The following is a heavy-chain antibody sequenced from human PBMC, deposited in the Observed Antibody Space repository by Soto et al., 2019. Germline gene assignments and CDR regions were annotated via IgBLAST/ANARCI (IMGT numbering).Heavy chain of an antibody. CDR1: GGSFSGYY. CDR2: INHSGST. CDR3: ASGGILTGYKNWFDP. V-gene: IGHV4-34*01. D-gene: IGHD3-9*01. J-gene: IGHJ5*02. Sequence: QVQLQQWGAGLLKPSETLSLTCAVYGGSFSGYYWSWIRQPPGKGLEWIGEINHSGSTNCNPSLKSRVTISVDTSKNQFSLKLSSVTAADTAVYYCASGGILTGYKNWFDPWGQGTLVTVSS.